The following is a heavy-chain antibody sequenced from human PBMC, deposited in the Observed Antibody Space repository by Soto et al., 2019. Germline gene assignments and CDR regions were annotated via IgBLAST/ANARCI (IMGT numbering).Heavy chain of an antibody. CDR2: IYHSGST. CDR3: ATLPPRIVVVKTEIPT. CDR1: GTSISSTFW. V-gene: IGHV4-4*02. Sequence: QVQLRQSGPGMVRPSGTLSLTCVVSGTSISSTFWWTWVRQSPGKGLEWIGEIYHSGSTNYNPSLKSRVTIPVDKSNNQFSLELRAVTAADTAMYYCATLPPRIVVVKTEIPTWGQGTLVIVSS. J-gene: IGHJ4*02. D-gene: IGHD2-21*01.